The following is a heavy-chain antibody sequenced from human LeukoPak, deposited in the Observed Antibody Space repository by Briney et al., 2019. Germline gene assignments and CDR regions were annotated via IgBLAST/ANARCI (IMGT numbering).Heavy chain of an antibody. V-gene: IGHV3-33*01. CDR2: IWFDGSNR. CDR1: GFTFTNYG. D-gene: IGHD2-21*01. Sequence: GGSLRLSCIASGFTFTNYGMHWVRQAPGKGLEWVALIWFDGSNREYADSVKGRFTISRDNSQRTLYLQMSTLRAEDSAVYFCAREHKYGSADRQAALDVWGQGTTVTVTS. J-gene: IGHJ3*01. CDR3: AREHKYGSADRQAALDV.